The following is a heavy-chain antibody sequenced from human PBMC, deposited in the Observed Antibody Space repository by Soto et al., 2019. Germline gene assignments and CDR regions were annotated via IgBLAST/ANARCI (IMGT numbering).Heavy chain of an antibody. J-gene: IGHJ6*02. CDR1: GYTFTRSG. V-gene: IGHV1-18*01. D-gene: IGHD5-12*01. Sequence: QVQLVQSGAEVKKPGASVKVSCKASGYTFTRSGISWVRQAPGQGLEWMGWISTYNGDTNYAQKFQGRVTMTADTSPSTAYMELRSRMSDDTAVYYCAREGVAPYYYYGMDVWGQGTTVTVSS. CDR2: ISTYNGDT. CDR3: AREGVAPYYYYGMDV.